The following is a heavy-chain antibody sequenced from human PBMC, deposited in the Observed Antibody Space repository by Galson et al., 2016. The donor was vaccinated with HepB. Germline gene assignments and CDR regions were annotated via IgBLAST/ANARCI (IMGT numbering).Heavy chain of an antibody. D-gene: IGHD3-22*01. V-gene: IGHV3-48*02. Sequence: SLRLSCAASGFTSSHYSMIWVRQAPGKGLEWISYISGTSPTIYYADSVRGRFTVSRDNAKNSLYLQMNSLRDEDTAVYYCARVSYITMMVVVVDPWGREPWSPSPQ. CDR2: ISGTSPTI. CDR1: GFTSSHYS. CDR3: ARVSYITMMVVVVDP. J-gene: IGHJ5*02.